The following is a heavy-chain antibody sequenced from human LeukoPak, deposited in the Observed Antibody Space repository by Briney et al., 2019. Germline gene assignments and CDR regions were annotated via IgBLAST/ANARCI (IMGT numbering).Heavy chain of an antibody. Sequence: PSETLSLTCTVSGGSISSSSYYWGWIRQPPGKGLEWIGGIYYSGSTYYNPSLKSRVTISVDTSKNQFSLKLSSVTAADTAVYYCARDQDIVVVPAYYYYYMDVWGKGTTVTVSS. CDR3: ARDQDIVVVPAYYYYYMDV. D-gene: IGHD2-2*01. V-gene: IGHV4-39*07. CDR1: GGSISSSSYY. J-gene: IGHJ6*03. CDR2: IYYSGST.